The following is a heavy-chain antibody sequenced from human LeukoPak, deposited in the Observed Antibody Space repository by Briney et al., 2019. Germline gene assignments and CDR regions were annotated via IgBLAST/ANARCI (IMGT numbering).Heavy chain of an antibody. CDR2: FDPEDGET. Sequence: GASVKVSCKVSGYTLTELSMHWVRQAPGKGLEWMGGFDPEDGETIYAQKFQGRVTMTEDTSTDTAYMELSSLRSEDTAVYHCATVPLSGYSGYDYYFDYWGQGTLVTVSS. J-gene: IGHJ4*02. V-gene: IGHV1-24*01. D-gene: IGHD5-12*01. CDR3: ATVPLSGYSGYDYYFDY. CDR1: GYTLTELS.